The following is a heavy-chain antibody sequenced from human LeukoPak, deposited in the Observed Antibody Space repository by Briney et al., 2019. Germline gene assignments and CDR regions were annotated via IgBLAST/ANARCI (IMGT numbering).Heavy chain of an antibody. CDR3: AKDNSKTHYYGSGSYNSGRGLFDY. Sequence: PGGSLRLSCAASGFTFSNYSMNWVRQAPGKGLEWASSISFSGSYIYYADSLRGRITISRDNTKNSLYLQMNSLRAEDTAVYYCAKDNSKTHYYGSGSYNSGRGLFDYWGQGILVTVSS. J-gene: IGHJ4*02. CDR1: GFTFSNYS. V-gene: IGHV3-21*01. D-gene: IGHD3-10*01. CDR2: ISFSGSYI.